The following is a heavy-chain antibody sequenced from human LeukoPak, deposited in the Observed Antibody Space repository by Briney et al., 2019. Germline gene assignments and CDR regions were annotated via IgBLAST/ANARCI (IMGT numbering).Heavy chain of an antibody. V-gene: IGHV3-66*01. D-gene: IGHD3-3*01. CDR3: ARETAPYDFWSGYYYAYYYYGMDV. J-gene: IGHJ6*02. CDR2: IYSGGST. CDR1: GFTVSSNY. Sequence: GGSLRLSCAASGFTVSSNYMSWVRQAPGKGLEWVSVIYSGGSTYYADSVKGRFTISRDNSKNTLYLQMNSLRAEDTAVYYCARETAPYDFWSGYYYAYYYYGMDVWGQGTTVTVSS.